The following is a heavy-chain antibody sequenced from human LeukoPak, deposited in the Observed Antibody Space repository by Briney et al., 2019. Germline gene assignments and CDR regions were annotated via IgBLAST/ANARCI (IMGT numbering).Heavy chain of an antibody. CDR2: IYYSGST. CDR3: ARTLKDYYDSSGYYYYYYMDV. Sequence: SETLSLTCTVSGGSISSYYWSWIRQPPGKGLEWIGYIYYSGSTNYNPSLKSRVTISVDTSKNQFSLKLSSVTAADTAVYYCARTLKDYYDSSGYYYYYYMDVWGKGTTVTVSS. J-gene: IGHJ6*03. V-gene: IGHV4-59*01. D-gene: IGHD3-22*01. CDR1: GGSISSYY.